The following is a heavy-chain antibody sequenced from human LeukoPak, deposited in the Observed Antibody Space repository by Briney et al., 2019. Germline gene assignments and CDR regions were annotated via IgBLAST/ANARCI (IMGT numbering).Heavy chain of an antibody. D-gene: IGHD3-9*01. CDR1: GFTFNSYA. CDR2: ISGSGGST. V-gene: IGHV3-23*01. Sequence: PPGGSLRLSCAASGFTFNSYAMYWVRQAPGKGLEWVSAISGSGGSTYYADSVKGRFTISRDNSKNTLYLQMNSLRAEDTAVYYCAKDTDYYDILTGYKFDYWGQGTLVTVSS. J-gene: IGHJ4*02. CDR3: AKDTDYYDILTGYKFDY.